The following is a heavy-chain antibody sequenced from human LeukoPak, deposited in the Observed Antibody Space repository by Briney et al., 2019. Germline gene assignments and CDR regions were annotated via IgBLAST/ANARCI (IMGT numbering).Heavy chain of an antibody. V-gene: IGHV3-53*01. CDR1: GFTVSSNY. J-gene: IGHJ4*02. D-gene: IGHD5-24*01. CDR3: ARGDGYNYWDY. Sequence: GGSLRLSCAASGFTVSSNYMSWGRQAPGKGLEWVSVIYSGGSTYYADSVKGRFTISRDNSKNPVYLQMDSRRAEDTAVYYCARGDGYNYWDYWGQGTLVTVSS. CDR2: IYSGGST.